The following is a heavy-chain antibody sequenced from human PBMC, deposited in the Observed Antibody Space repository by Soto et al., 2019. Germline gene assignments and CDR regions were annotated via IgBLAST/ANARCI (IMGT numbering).Heavy chain of an antibody. CDR1: GGTFSSYT. CDR2: IIPILGIA. CDR3: ASGYYYDSSGFPHFDY. Sequence: ASVKVSCKASGGTFSSYTISWVRQAPGQGLEWMGRIIPILGIANYAQKFQGRVTITADKSTSTAYMELSSLRSEDTAVYYCASGYYYDSSGFPHFDYWGQGTLVTVSS. V-gene: IGHV1-69*02. J-gene: IGHJ4*02. D-gene: IGHD3-22*01.